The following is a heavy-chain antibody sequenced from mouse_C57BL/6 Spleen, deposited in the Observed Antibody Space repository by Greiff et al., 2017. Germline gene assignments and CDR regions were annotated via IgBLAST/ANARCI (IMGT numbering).Heavy chain of an antibody. CDR3: ARHDEWYFDV. D-gene: IGHD2-3*01. V-gene: IGHV5-6*01. CDR1: GFTFSSYG. Sequence: VQLKESGGDLVKPGGSLKLSCAASGFTFSSYGMSWVRQTPDKRLEWVATISSGGSYTYYPDSVKGRFTISRDNAKNTLYLQMSSLKSEDTAMYYCARHDEWYFDVWGTGTTVTVSS. J-gene: IGHJ1*03. CDR2: ISSGGSYT.